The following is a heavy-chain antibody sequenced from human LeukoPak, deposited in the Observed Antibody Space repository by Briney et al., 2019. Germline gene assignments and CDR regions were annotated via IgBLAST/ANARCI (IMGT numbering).Heavy chain of an antibody. CDR3: ARDGHGTRVSDYFDF. Sequence: SETLSLTCTVSGDSISSYYWSWIRQPAGKGLEWIGRIYSSGSTNYNPSLESRVTMSVDTSTNQFSLKLSSVTAADTAVYYCARDGHGTRVSDYFDFWGQGILVTVSS. D-gene: IGHD1-26*01. CDR1: GDSISSYY. J-gene: IGHJ4*02. CDR2: IYSSGST. V-gene: IGHV4-4*07.